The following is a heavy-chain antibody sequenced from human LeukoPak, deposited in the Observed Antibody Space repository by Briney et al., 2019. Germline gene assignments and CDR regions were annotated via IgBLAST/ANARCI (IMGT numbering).Heavy chain of an antibody. D-gene: IGHD3-10*01. Sequence: GESLKISCKGSGYSFTSYWIGWVRQMPGKGLEWMGIIYPGDSDTRYGPSFQGQVTISADKSISTSYLQWSSLKASDTAMYYCARGSGITMVRGVLIPQNAEYFQNWGQGTLVTVSS. V-gene: IGHV5-51*01. J-gene: IGHJ1*01. CDR3: ARGSGITMVRGVLIPQNAEYFQN. CDR1: GYSFTSYW. CDR2: IYPGDSDT.